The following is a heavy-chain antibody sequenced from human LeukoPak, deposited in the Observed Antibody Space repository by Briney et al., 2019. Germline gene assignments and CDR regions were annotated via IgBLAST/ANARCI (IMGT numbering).Heavy chain of an antibody. J-gene: IGHJ4*02. V-gene: IGHV1-46*01. Sequence: ASVKVSCKAFGYTFTSNYMHWVRQAPGQGPEWMGVISPSGGSTTYAQKFQGRVTLTRDMSTSTDYLELSSLRSEDTAVYYCARDLIGDSSSWGYWGQGTLVTVSS. CDR2: ISPSGGST. CDR3: ARDLIGDSSSWGY. CDR1: GYTFTSNY. D-gene: IGHD6-13*01.